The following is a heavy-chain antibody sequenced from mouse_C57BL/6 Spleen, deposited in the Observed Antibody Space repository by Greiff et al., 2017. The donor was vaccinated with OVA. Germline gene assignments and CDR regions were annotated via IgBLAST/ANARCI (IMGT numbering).Heavy chain of an antibody. CDR3: SRDDNPYYAMDY. CDR1: GYTFTSYW. J-gene: IGHJ4*01. Sequence: QVQLQQPGAELVKPGASVKMSCKASGYTFTSYWITWVKQRPGQGLEWIGDIYPGSGSTNYNEKFKSKATLTVDTSSSTAFMQLSSLTSEDSAVYNCSRDDNPYYAMDYWGQGTSVTVSA. D-gene: IGHD1-3*01. CDR2: IYPGSGST. V-gene: IGHV1-55*01.